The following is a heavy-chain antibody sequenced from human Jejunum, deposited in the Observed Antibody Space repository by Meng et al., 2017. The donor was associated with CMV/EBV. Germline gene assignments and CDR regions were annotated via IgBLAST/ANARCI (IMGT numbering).Heavy chain of an antibody. D-gene: IGHD4-23*01. V-gene: IGHV3-69-1*02. J-gene: IGHJ4*02. CDR1: GFPFDAYG. Sequence: ATSGFPFDAYGMSWVRQAPGKGLEWVSSISISSYTYYADSVKGRFTISRDNAKNSLYLQMNSLRAEDTAVYYCARVVKGGNYLEYWGQGTLVTVSS. CDR2: ISISSYT. CDR3: ARVVKGGNYLEY.